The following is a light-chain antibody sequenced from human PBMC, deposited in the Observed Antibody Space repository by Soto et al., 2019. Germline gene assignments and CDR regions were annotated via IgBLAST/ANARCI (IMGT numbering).Light chain of an antibody. Sequence: EIVLTQSPATLSLSPGERATVSCRASRSVRSYLAWYQQKPGQAPRLLIYDASHRAAGIPARFSGSGSETDFTLTISNLVLEDFAVYYCQQRYAWPPITFGQGTRLEIK. V-gene: IGKV3-11*01. J-gene: IGKJ5*01. CDR3: QQRYAWPPIT. CDR2: DAS. CDR1: RSVRSY.